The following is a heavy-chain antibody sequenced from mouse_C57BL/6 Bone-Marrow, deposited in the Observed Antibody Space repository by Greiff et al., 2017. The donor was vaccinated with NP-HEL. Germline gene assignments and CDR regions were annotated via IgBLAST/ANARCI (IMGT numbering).Heavy chain of an antibody. CDR2: INPNNGGT. J-gene: IGHJ4*01. D-gene: IGHD2-14*01. CDR1: GYTFTDYY. V-gene: IGHV1-26*01. Sequence: VQLQQSGPELVKPGASVKISCKASGYTFTDYYMNWVKQSHGKSLEWIGDINPNNGGTSYNQKFKGKATLTVDNSSSTAYMELRSLTSEDSAVYYCARATYYKYDEAMDYWGQGTSVTVSS. CDR3: ARATYYKYDEAMDY.